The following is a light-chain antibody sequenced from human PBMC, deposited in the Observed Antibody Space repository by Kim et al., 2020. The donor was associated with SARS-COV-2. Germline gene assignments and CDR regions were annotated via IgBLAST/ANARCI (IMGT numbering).Light chain of an antibody. V-gene: IGKV4-1*01. CDR2: WAS. J-gene: IGKJ4*01. CDR1: QSILYRSKNKNH. Sequence: APFNCKSSQSILYRSKNKNHLAWYQQKPGQPPKLLVYWASTRESGFPDRFSGSGSGTVFTLTISSLQAEDVAVYYCQQYYTTPPTFGGGTKVDIK. CDR3: QQYYTTPPT.